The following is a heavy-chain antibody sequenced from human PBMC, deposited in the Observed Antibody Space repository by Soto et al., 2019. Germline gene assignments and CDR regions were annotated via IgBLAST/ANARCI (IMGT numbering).Heavy chain of an antibody. CDR3: AKSLLDYHLETIPDHPFDH. CDR1: GFTFSSYA. J-gene: IGHJ4*02. Sequence: PGGSLRLSCAASGFTFSSYAMSWVRQAPGKGLEWITSLSSSGAGAYYADSVKGRFTISRDNSRNTLFLQMNSLKAEDTAIYFCAKSLLDYHLETIPDHPFDHWGRGTLVTVSS. D-gene: IGHD3-10*01. CDR2: LSSSGAGA. V-gene: IGHV3-23*01.